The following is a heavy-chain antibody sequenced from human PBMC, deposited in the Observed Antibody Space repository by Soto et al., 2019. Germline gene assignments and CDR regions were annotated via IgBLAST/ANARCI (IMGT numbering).Heavy chain of an antibody. V-gene: IGHV1-8*01. D-gene: IGHD2-15*01. J-gene: IGHJ6*03. Sequence: QVQLVQSGAEVKKPGASVKVSCTASGYTFTSYDINWVRQATGQGLEWMGWMNPNSGNTGYAQQFQGRVTMTRNTSISTAYMELSSLRSEDTAVYYCASTNSGGSPFFGVYYYYMDVWGKGTTVTVSS. CDR2: MNPNSGNT. CDR1: GYTFTSYD. CDR3: ASTNSGGSPFFGVYYYYMDV.